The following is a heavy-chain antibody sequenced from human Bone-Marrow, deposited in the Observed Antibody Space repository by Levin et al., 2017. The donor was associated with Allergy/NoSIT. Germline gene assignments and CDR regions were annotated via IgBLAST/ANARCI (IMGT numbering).Heavy chain of an antibody. V-gene: IGHV4-34*01. CDR3: ARGLIRLWFGELYGNDAFDI. D-gene: IGHD3-10*01. CDR1: GGSFSGYY. CDR2: INHTGST. J-gene: IGHJ3*02. Sequence: ESLKISCAVYGGSFSGYYWSWIRQPPGKGLEWIGEINHTGSTNYNPSLKSRVTISVDTSKNQFSLKLSSVTAADTAVYYCARGLIRLWFGELYGNDAFDIWGQGTMVTVSS.